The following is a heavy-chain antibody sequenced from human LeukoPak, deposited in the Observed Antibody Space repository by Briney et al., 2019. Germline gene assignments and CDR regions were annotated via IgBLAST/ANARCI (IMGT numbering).Heavy chain of an antibody. Sequence: SETLSLTCTVSGGSISSYFWTWIRQPAGKGLEWIGRIYTSGSTNYNPSLKSRVTMSVDTSKNQFSLKLSSVTAADTAVYYCARGPDYGDYARPDYYYYGMDVWGQGTTVTVSS. CDR2: IYTSGST. V-gene: IGHV4-4*07. CDR1: GGSISSYF. J-gene: IGHJ6*02. CDR3: ARGPDYGDYARPDYYYYGMDV. D-gene: IGHD4-17*01.